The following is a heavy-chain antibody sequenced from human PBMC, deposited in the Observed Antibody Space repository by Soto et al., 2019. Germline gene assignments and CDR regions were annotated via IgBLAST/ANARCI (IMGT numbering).Heavy chain of an antibody. D-gene: IGHD3-22*01. CDR2: ISYDGSNK. Sequence: GGSLRLSCAASGFTFSSYAMHWVRQAPGKGLEWVAVISYDGSNKYYADSVKGRFTISRDNSKNTLYLQMNSLRAEDTAVYYCARDPRQIVVVILDYWGQGTLVTVSS. CDR1: GFTFSSYA. J-gene: IGHJ4*02. CDR3: ARDPRQIVVVILDY. V-gene: IGHV3-30-3*01.